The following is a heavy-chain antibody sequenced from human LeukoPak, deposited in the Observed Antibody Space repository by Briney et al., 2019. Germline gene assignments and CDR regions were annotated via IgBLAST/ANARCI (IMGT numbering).Heavy chain of an antibody. J-gene: IGHJ4*02. V-gene: IGHV3-30*02. CDR2: ITYDGSNK. D-gene: IGHD2-2*01. CDR1: GFTFNDYG. CDR3: ARDPKYCSSTSCSY. Sequence: PGGSLRLSCAASGFTFNDYGMHWVRQAPGKGLEWVTFITYDGSNKYYADSVKGRFTISRDNSKNTVYLQMNSLRAEDTAVYYCARDPKYCSSTSCSYWGQGTLVTVFS.